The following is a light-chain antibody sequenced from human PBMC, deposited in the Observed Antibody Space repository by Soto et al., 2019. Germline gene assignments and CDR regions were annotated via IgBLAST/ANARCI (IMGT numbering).Light chain of an antibody. CDR1: QSVSSSY. V-gene: IGKV3-20*01. Sequence: EIVLTQSPGTLSLSPGERATLSCRASQSVSSSYLAWYLQKPGQAPRLLIYGASHRATGVPDRFSASGSGTDFTLTISRLEPEDFAVYYCQQYGSSPWTFGQGTKVEIK. J-gene: IGKJ1*01. CDR3: QQYGSSPWT. CDR2: GAS.